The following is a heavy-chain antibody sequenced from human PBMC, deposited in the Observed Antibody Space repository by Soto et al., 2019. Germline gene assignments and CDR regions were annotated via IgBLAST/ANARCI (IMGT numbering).Heavy chain of an antibody. CDR1: GGSISSSSYY. CDR2: IYYSGST. J-gene: IGHJ4*02. D-gene: IGHD5-18*01. Sequence: QLQLQESGPGLVKPSETLSLTCTVSGGSISSSSYYWGWIRQPPGKGLEWIGSIYYSGSTYYNPSLKGRVTISVDTSKNQFSLKLSSVTAADTAVYYCARLRDTAMALETFDYWGQGTLVTVSS. V-gene: IGHV4-39*01. CDR3: ARLRDTAMALETFDY.